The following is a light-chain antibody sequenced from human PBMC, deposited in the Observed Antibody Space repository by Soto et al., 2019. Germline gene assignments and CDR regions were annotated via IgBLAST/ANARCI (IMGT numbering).Light chain of an antibody. CDR3: QQYNILST. V-gene: IGKV1-5*01. CDR1: QSIRYW. CDR2: DAS. J-gene: IGKJ1*01. Sequence: DIQMTQSPSTLSASVGDRVTITCRASQSIRYWVAWYQHKPGKAPKLLIYDASTLESGVPTRFSGSRSGTEFTLTISSLHPDDFATYYCQQYNILSTFGQGTKVDIK.